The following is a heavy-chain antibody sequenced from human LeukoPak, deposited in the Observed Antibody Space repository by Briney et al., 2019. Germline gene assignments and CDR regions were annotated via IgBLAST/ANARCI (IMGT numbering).Heavy chain of an antibody. CDR1: GFTFSSYG. J-gene: IGHJ6*02. Sequence: GRSLRLSCAASGFTFSSYGMHWVRQAPGKGLEWVAVISYDGSNKYCADSVKGRFTVSRDNSKNTLYLQMNSLRAEDTAVYYCAKVQGTYYGILTGYGVDVWGQGTTVTVSS. V-gene: IGHV3-30*18. CDR2: ISYDGSNK. D-gene: IGHD3-9*01. CDR3: AKVQGTYYGILTGYGVDV.